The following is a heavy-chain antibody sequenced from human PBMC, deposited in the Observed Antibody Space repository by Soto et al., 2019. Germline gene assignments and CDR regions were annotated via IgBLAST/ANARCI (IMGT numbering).Heavy chain of an antibody. CDR2: ISYDGSNK. J-gene: IGHJ4*02. CDR1: GFTFSSHG. D-gene: IGHD3-22*01. V-gene: IGHV3-30*18. Sequence: QVQLEESGGGVVQPGRSLRLSCAASGFTFSSHGMHWVRQAPGKGLEWVAVISYDGSNKYHADSVKGRFTISRDNSKNTLHLQMNSLRAEDTAVYYSAKDPYYYDSSADGVSDYWGQGTLVTVSS. CDR3: AKDPYYYDSSADGVSDY.